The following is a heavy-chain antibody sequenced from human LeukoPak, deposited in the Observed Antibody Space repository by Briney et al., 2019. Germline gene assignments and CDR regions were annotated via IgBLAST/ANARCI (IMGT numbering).Heavy chain of an antibody. CDR1: GYSLTNHG. V-gene: IGHV7-4-1*02. J-gene: IGHJ3*02. D-gene: IGHD3-16*01. Sequence: ASVKISCKASGYSLTNHGINWVRQAPGQGLEWMGRMNTNAERPTFAQGFEGRFVLSLDTSVNTAYLQIINLRPENTGVYYCARDFSSGWMVQGDSAFDIWGQGTVVTVSS. CDR3: ARDFSSGWMVQGDSAFDI. CDR2: MNTNAERP.